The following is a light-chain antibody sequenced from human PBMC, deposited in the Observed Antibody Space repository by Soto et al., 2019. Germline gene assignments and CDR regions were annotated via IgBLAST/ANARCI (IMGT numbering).Light chain of an antibody. Sequence: EIVLTQSPGTLSLSPGGRATLSCRASQSVSSSYLAWYQQKPGQAPRLLIYGASTRATGIPDRFSGSGSGTDFTFTISRLESEDFAVYFCQQYGSSPLTFGGGTKVEIK. V-gene: IGKV3-20*01. J-gene: IGKJ4*01. CDR3: QQYGSSPLT. CDR2: GAS. CDR1: QSVSSSY.